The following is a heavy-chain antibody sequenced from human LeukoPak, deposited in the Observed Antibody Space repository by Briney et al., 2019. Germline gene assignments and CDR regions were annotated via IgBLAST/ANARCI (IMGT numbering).Heavy chain of an antibody. CDR3: ARGLPRYGDYSPRRYYFDY. D-gene: IGHD4-17*01. Sequence: ASVKVSCKASGYTFTSYDIKWVRQDTGQAREWMGWMNPNSGNTGYAQKFQGRVTITRNTSISTAYMELSSLRSEDTAVYYCARGLPRYGDYSPRRYYFDYWGQGTLVTVSS. J-gene: IGHJ4*02. CDR2: MNPNSGNT. CDR1: GYTFTSYD. V-gene: IGHV1-8*03.